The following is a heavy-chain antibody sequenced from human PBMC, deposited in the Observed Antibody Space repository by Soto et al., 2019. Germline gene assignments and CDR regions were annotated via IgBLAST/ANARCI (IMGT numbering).Heavy chain of an antibody. Sequence: QVQLVQSGAEVKKPGSSVKVSCKASGGTFSSYTISWVRQAPGQGLEWMGRIIPILGIANYAQKFQGRVTITADKSTSTAYMELSSLRSEVTAVYYCARDLGYCSSTICRYGWFDPWGQGTLAPVSS. D-gene: IGHD2-2*01. CDR3: ARDLGYCSSTICRYGWFDP. CDR2: IIPILGIA. J-gene: IGHJ5*02. CDR1: GGTFSSYT. V-gene: IGHV1-69*08.